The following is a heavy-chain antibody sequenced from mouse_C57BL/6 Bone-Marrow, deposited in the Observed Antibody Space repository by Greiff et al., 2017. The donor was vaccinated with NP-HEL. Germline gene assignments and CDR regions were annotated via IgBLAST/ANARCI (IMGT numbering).Heavy chain of an antibody. V-gene: IGHV5-4*01. CDR3: ARDPFYDYDGAWFAY. Sequence: EVQLQESGGGLVKPGGSLKLSCAASGFTFSSYAMSWVRQTPEKRLEWVATISDGGSYTYYPDNVKGRFTISRDNAKNNLYLQMSHLKSEDTAMYYCARDPFYDYDGAWFAYWGQGTLVTVSA. CDR2: ISDGGSYT. D-gene: IGHD2-4*01. J-gene: IGHJ3*01. CDR1: GFTFSSYA.